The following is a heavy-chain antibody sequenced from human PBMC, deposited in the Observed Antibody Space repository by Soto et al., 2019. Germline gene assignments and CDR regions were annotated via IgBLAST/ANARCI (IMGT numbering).Heavy chain of an antibody. D-gene: IGHD2-15*01. CDR2: ITPDNGNT. J-gene: IGHJ4*02. V-gene: IGHV1-18*01. Sequence: QVQLLQSGPEVKEPGASVKVSCKASGYNFVSFGVSWVRQAPGQGLEWMGWITPDNGNTNYAQKFQGRATMTTDTSTSTAYMEVRSLRFDDTAVYYCARLASCAGGTCYSLPLDVWGQGALVTVSS. CDR3: ARLASCAGGTCYSLPLDV. CDR1: GYNFVSFG.